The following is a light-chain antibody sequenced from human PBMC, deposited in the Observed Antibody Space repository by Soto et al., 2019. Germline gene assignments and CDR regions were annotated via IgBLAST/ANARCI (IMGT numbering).Light chain of an antibody. CDR3: QHYDHLPIT. V-gene: IGKV1-39*01. Sequence: DIQMTQSPSSLSASVGDRVTITCRASQNIRSYLNWYQQKPGKAPKLLIYGASSLQSGVPSRFSGSGSGTEFTLTISSLQPEDFATYYCQHYDHLPITFGQGTRLEI. CDR2: GAS. J-gene: IGKJ5*01. CDR1: QNIRSY.